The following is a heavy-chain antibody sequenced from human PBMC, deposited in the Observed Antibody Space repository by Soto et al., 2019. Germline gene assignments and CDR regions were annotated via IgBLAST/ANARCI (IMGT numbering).Heavy chain of an antibody. CDR1: GFTFSNAW. CDR2: IKSKTDGGTT. Sequence: LRLSCAASGFTFSNAWMSWVRQAPGKGLEWVGRIKSKTDGGTTDYAAPVKGRFTISRDDSKNTLYLQMNSLKTEDTAVYYRTIPLTYYYDSSGYRQGFDYWGQGTLVTVSS. CDR3: TIPLTYYYDSSGYRQGFDY. V-gene: IGHV3-15*01. D-gene: IGHD3-22*01. J-gene: IGHJ4*02.